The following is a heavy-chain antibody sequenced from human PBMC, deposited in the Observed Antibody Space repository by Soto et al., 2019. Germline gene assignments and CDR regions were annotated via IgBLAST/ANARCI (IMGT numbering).Heavy chain of an antibody. V-gene: IGHV3-30*03. CDR3: ARGCSGGANCFYFDF. CDR2: ISNDGTDE. D-gene: IGHD2-15*01. Sequence: QVQLVESGGGVVQPGRSLRLYCAASGFTFGNFGIHWVRQAPGKGLEWVADISNDGTDEYYEDSVEGRFTISRDNSKKTMYLQMNRLRGEDTAVYYWARGCSGGANCFYFDFWGQGILVTVSS. J-gene: IGHJ4*02. CDR1: GFTFGNFG.